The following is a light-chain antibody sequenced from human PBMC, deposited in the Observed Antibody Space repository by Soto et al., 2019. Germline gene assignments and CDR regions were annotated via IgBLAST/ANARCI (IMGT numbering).Light chain of an antibody. CDR1: QSVSSN. CDR2: DAS. V-gene: IGKV3-15*01. Sequence: EIVMTQSPATLSVSPGERATLSCRASQSVSSNLGWYQQKPGQAPRLLIYDASTRATGIPARFSGSGSGTEFTRTISSLQSEDFAVYYCQQYNNWPPWTFGQGTKVEIK. J-gene: IGKJ1*01. CDR3: QQYNNWPPWT.